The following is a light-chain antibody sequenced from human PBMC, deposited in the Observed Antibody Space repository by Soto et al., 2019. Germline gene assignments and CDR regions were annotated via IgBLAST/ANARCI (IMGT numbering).Light chain of an antibody. CDR1: QSVSSSH. V-gene: IGKV3-20*01. CDR3: QQYGSSPPT. CDR2: ATS. Sequence: VLKQSPGTLSLSPGERVTLSCRTSQSVSSSHLAWYQQKPGQAPSLLIYATSSRAPDIPDRFSGSGSGRDFTLTVSRLEPEDFAVYYCQQYGSSPPTFGQGTKVDIK. J-gene: IGKJ1*01.